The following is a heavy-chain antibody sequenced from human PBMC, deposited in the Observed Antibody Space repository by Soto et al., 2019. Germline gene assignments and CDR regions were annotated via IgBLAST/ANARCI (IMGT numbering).Heavy chain of an antibody. D-gene: IGHD4-17*01. CDR2: ISYDGSNK. J-gene: IGHJ4*02. V-gene: IGHV3-30*18. CDR3: VKDRGYMTTLKALDY. CDR1: GFTFSSYG. Sequence: QVQLVESGGGVVQPGRSLRLSCAASGFTFSSYGMHWVRQAPGKGLDWVALISYDGSNKYYADSVKGRFTISRDSSKNTLYLQMNTLGAEDTAVYYCVKDRGYMTTLKALDYWGQGTLVTVSS.